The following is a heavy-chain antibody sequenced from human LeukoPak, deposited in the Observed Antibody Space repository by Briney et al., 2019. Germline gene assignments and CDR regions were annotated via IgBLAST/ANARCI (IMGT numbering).Heavy chain of an antibody. CDR1: GGSISSSSYY. D-gene: IGHD2-21*02. CDR2: INHRGST. Sequence: PSETLSLTCTVSGGSISSSSYYWSWIRQPPGKGLEWIGEINHRGSTNYNPSLKSRVTISVDTSRNSFSLELSSVTAADTAVYYCARVGYCGGDCYPFDYWGQGTLTTVSS. CDR3: ARVGYCGGDCYPFDY. J-gene: IGHJ4*02. V-gene: IGHV4-39*02.